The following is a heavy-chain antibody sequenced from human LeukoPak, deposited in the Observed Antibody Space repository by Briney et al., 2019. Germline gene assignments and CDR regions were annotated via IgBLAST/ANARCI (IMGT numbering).Heavy chain of an antibody. CDR2: IRSKANSYAT. J-gene: IGHJ4*02. CDR1: GFTFSGSA. Sequence: GGSLKLSCAASGFTFSGSAMHWVRQASGKGLEWVGRIRSKANSYATAYAASVKGRFTISRDDSKNTAYLQMNSLKTEDTAVYYCTSSVVRGVMWGQGTLVTVSS. D-gene: IGHD3-10*01. CDR3: TSSVVRGVM. V-gene: IGHV3-73*01.